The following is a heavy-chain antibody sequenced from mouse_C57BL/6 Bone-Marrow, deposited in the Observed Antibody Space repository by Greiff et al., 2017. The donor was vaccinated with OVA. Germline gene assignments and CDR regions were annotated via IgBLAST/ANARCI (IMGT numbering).Heavy chain of an antibody. CDR2: ISNGGGST. CDR1: GFTFSDYY. D-gene: IGHD2-4*01. Sequence: EVNLVESGGGLVQPGGSLKLSCAASGFTFSDYYMYWVRQTPEKRLEWVAYISNGGGSTYYPDTVKGRFTISRDNAKNTLYLQMSRLKSEDTAMYYCARHEGLRPWFAYWGQGTLVTVSA. V-gene: IGHV5-12*01. J-gene: IGHJ3*01. CDR3: ARHEGLRPWFAY.